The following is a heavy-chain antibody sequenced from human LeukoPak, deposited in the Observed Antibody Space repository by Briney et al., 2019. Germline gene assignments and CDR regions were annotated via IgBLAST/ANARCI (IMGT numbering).Heavy chain of an antibody. V-gene: IGHV4-31*03. CDR2: IYYSGST. Sequence: SETLSLTCTVSGGSISSGGYYWSWIRQHPGTGLEWIGYIYYSGSTYYNPSLKSRVTISVDTSKNQFSLKLSSVIAADTAVYYCARAPMIRGYFDYWGQGTLVTVSS. CDR3: ARAPMIRGYFDY. D-gene: IGHD3-22*01. J-gene: IGHJ4*02. CDR1: GGSISSGGYY.